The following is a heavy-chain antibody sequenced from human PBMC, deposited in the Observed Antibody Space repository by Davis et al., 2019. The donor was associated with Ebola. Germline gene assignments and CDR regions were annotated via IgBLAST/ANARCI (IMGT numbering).Heavy chain of an antibody. Sequence: AASVKVSCKVSGYTLTELSMHWVRQAPGKGLEWMGGFDPEEGETIYAQKFQGRVTMTEDTSTDTAYMELSSLRSEDTAMYYCATDPGDSGRWAFDYWGQGTLVTVSS. D-gene: IGHD5-12*01. CDR3: ATDPGDSGRWAFDY. J-gene: IGHJ4*02. CDR2: FDPEEGET. CDR1: GYTLTELS. V-gene: IGHV1-24*01.